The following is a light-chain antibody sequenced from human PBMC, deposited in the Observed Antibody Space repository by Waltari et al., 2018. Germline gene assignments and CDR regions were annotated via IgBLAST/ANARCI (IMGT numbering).Light chain of an antibody. V-gene: IGKV1-5*03. CDR1: QSISNW. CDR3: QQYNTYPAT. Sequence: DIQFNQSPSTPPACVGNRVAITCRASQSISNWLAWYQQKPGKAPKLLIYKASSLESGVPSRFSGSGSGTEFTLTISSLQPDDFAIYSCQQYNTYPATFGQGTKVEIK. J-gene: IGKJ1*01. CDR2: KAS.